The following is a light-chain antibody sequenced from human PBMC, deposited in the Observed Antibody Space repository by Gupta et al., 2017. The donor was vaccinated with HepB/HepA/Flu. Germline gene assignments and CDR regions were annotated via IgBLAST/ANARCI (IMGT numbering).Light chain of an antibody. CDR1: QSVRSY. CDR3: QQHSSWPWT. CDR2: DAS. V-gene: IGKV3-11*01. Sequence: ELVLTQSLAPLSLSPGERATLSCRASQSVRSYLAWYQQKPGQAPRLLIYDASNRATGIPARFSGSGSGTDFTLTISSLEPEDFAVYYCQQHSSWPWTFGQGTKVEIK. J-gene: IGKJ1*01.